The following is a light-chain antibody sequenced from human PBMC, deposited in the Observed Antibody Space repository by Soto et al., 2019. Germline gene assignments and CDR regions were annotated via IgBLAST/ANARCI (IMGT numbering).Light chain of an antibody. CDR1: QSISSH. CDR3: QQRIIWPLT. V-gene: IGKV3-11*01. CDR2: GAS. J-gene: IGKJ4*01. Sequence: EIVLTQSPATLSLSPGERATLSCRASQSISSHLAWYQQKPGQAPRLLIYGASNRATGIPARFSGSGSGTDFTLTISSLEPEDFAVYYCQQRIIWPLTFGGGTKVGIK.